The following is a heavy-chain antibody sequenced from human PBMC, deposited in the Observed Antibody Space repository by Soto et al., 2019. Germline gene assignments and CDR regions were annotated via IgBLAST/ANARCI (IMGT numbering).Heavy chain of an antibody. CDR1: GGSISTNNW. D-gene: IGHD6-19*01. CDR2: IHHTWNT. CDR3: ARERGAGTFQGFDY. V-gene: IGHV4-4*02. Sequence: QVQLQESGPGLVKPSGTLSLTCAVSGGSISTNNWWHWVRQSPGKGLEWIGEIHHTWNTNYRPSLTSRVTMSLDQSKNQFSLSLTSVTAADTALYYCARERGAGTFQGFDYWGQGILVTVSS. J-gene: IGHJ4*02.